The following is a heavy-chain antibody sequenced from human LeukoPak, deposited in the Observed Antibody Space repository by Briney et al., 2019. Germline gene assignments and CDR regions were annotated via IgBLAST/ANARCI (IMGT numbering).Heavy chain of an antibody. D-gene: IGHD4-17*01. V-gene: IGHV4-59*08. Sequence: SETLSLTCTVSGGSISSYYWSWIRQPPGKGLEWIGYIYYSGSTNYNPSLKSRVIISVDTSKNQFSLKLSSVTAADTAVYYCARAEINDYGRYWGQGIPVIVSS. CDR2: IYYSGST. J-gene: IGHJ4*02. CDR1: GGSISSYY. CDR3: ARAEINDYGRY.